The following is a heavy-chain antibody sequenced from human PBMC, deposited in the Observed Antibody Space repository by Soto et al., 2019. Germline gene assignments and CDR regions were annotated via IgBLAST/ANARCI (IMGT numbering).Heavy chain of an antibody. CDR2: ISDYGRV. CDR3: ARGGVEPFDY. V-gene: IGHV3-74*01. J-gene: IGHJ4*02. D-gene: IGHD3-3*01. Sequence: LRLSCAASGFTFRNYWMHWVRQAPGKGLVWVSRISDYGRVNYADSVEGRFTISRDDAKSELYLQMSSLRLEDTAVYYCARGGVEPFDYWGQGALVTVSS. CDR1: GFTFRNYW.